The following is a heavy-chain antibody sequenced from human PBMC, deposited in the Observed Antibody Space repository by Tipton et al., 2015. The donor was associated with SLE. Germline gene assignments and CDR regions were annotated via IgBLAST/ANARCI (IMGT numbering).Heavy chain of an antibody. CDR2: IYFSGYT. Sequence: TLSLTCTVSGDSISGSDYFWGWIRQPPGQGLEWIGNIYFSGYTSYNPSLKSRVTISVDTSKNQFSLKLTSVTAADTAVYYCAWRSITPYFDFWGQGRLVTVSS. J-gene: IGHJ4*02. V-gene: IGHV4-39*07. D-gene: IGHD2/OR15-2a*01. CDR3: AWRSITPYFDF. CDR1: GDSISGSDYF.